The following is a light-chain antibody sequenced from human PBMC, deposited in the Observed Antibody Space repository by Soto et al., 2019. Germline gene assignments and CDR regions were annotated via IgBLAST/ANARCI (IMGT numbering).Light chain of an antibody. CDR2: EVV. CDR1: SNDVGNGYDS. J-gene: IGLJ2*01. CDR3: SSYAGSNNLV. Sequence: QSVLTQPASVSGSPGQSITISCTGTSNDVGNGYDSVSWYQHHPGKAPKLIIYEVVNRPSGVSNRFSGSKSGNTASLTISGLQAEDEADYYCSSYAGSNNLVFGGGTKVTVL. V-gene: IGLV2-14*01.